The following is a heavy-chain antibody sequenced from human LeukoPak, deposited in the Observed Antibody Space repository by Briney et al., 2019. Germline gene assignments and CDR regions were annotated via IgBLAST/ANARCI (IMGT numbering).Heavy chain of an antibody. CDR2: ISGSGAST. CDR3: AKRAMVRGVITSHFDY. D-gene: IGHD3-10*01. V-gene: IGHV3-23*01. Sequence: GGSLRLSCAASGFTFSSYAMSWVRQAPGKGLEWVSAISGSGASTYYADSVKGRFTISRDNSKNTLYLQMNSLRAEDTAVYYCAKRAMVRGVITSHFDYWGQGTLVTVSS. CDR1: GFTFSSYA. J-gene: IGHJ4*02.